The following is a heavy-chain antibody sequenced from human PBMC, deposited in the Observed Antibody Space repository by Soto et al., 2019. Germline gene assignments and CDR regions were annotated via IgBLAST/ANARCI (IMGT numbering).Heavy chain of an antibody. D-gene: IGHD3-22*01. V-gene: IGHV4-34*01. Sequence: PSETLSLTCAGYGGSFSGYSWSWIRQPPGKGLEWIGEINHSGSTNYNPSLKSRVTISVDTSKNQFSLKLSSVTAADTAVYYCARGDYYDSSGSLSPLYDYWGQGTLVTVSS. CDR2: INHSGST. CDR1: GGSFSGYS. J-gene: IGHJ4*02. CDR3: ARGDYYDSSGSLSPLYDY.